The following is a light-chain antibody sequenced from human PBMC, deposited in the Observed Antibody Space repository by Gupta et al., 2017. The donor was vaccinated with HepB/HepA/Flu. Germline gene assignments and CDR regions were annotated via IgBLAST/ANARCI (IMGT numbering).Light chain of an antibody. V-gene: IGKV1-39*01. CDR3: QQNHVSPWT. Sequence: DIQMTQSPSSLSASVGDRVTISCRASQTISGSVNWYQQKPGKAPELLVYFVTILQSGVPSRFSGSASGTDFTLTIASLQPDDFATYICQQNHVSPWTFGQGTKVEIK. CDR1: QTISGS. CDR2: FVT. J-gene: IGKJ1*01.